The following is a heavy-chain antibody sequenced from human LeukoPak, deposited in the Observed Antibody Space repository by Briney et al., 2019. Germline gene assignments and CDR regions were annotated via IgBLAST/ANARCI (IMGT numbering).Heavy chain of an antibody. CDR2: ISYDGSNK. J-gene: IGHJ4*02. Sequence: GRSLRLSCAASGFTFSSYGMHWVRQAPGKGLEWVAVISYDGSNKYYADSVKGRFTISRDNSENTLYLQMNSLRAEDTAVYYCAKDGPTDSSSWYSSGPNYFDYWGQGTLVTVSS. D-gene: IGHD6-13*01. V-gene: IGHV3-30*18. CDR3: AKDGPTDSSSWYSSGPNYFDY. CDR1: GFTFSSYG.